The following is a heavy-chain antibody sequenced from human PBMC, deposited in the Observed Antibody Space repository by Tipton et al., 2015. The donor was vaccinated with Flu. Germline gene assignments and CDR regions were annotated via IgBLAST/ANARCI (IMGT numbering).Heavy chain of an antibody. D-gene: IGHD2-2*01. CDR2: ISYDGSNK. CDR1: GFTFSSYG. V-gene: IGHV3-30*18. J-gene: IGHJ4*02. Sequence: AASGFTFSSYGMHWVRQAPGKGLEWVAVISYDGSNKYYADSVKGRFTISRDNSKNTLYLQMNSLRAEDTAVYYCAKDEGGCSSTSCHYDYWGQGTLVTVSS. CDR3: AKDEGGCSSTSCHYDY.